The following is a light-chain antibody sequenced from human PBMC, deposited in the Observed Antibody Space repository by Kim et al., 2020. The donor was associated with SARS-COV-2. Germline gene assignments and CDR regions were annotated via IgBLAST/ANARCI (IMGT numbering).Light chain of an antibody. CDR2: LNSDGSH. CDR3: QTWDSGFRV. V-gene: IGLV4-69*01. J-gene: IGLJ3*02. Sequence: ASVKLTCTLSSGHSNYAIAWHQQQPEKGPRYLMKLNSDGSHSKGDGIPDRFSGSNSGAERYLTISSLQSEDEADYCCQTWDSGFRVFGGGTQLTVL. CDR1: SGHSNYA.